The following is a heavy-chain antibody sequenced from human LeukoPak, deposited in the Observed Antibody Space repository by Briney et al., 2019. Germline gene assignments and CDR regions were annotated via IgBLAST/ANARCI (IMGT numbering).Heavy chain of an antibody. CDR1: GFTFSSYE. CDR3: ARLRGYSYGYDFDY. Sequence: GGSLRLSCAASGFTFSSYEMNWVRQAPGKGLEWVSYISSSVSTIYYADSVKGRFTISRDNAKNSLYLQMSSLRAEDTAVYYCARLRGYSYGYDFDYWGQGTLVTVSS. J-gene: IGHJ4*02. D-gene: IGHD5-18*01. V-gene: IGHV3-48*03. CDR2: ISSSVSTI.